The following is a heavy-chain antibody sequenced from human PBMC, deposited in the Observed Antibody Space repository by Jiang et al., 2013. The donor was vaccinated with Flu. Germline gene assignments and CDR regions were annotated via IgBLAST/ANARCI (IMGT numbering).Heavy chain of an antibody. J-gene: IGHJ4*02. Sequence: LEWVAVISYDGNNRYYADSVKGRFTISRDNSKNTLFLQMNSLRDDDTAVYYCAKDWGDYHDYPGGDWGQG. CDR3: AKDWGDYHDYPGGD. CDR2: ISYDGNNR. D-gene: IGHD4-17*01. V-gene: IGHV3-30*18.